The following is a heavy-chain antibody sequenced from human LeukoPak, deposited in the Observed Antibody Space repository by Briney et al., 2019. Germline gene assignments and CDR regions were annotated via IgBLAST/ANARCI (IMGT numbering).Heavy chain of an antibody. D-gene: IGHD6-19*01. CDR2: IYPGDSST. V-gene: IGHV5-51*01. CDR1: GYTFTNYW. Sequence: PGESLKISCKGSGYTFTNYWIGWVRQMPGKGLEWMGIIYPGDSSTKYSPSFQGQVTISADKSISTAYLQWSSLKASDTAMYYCARAGIAVAGTKQANWFDPWGQGTLVTVSS. CDR3: ARAGIAVAGTKQANWFDP. J-gene: IGHJ5*02.